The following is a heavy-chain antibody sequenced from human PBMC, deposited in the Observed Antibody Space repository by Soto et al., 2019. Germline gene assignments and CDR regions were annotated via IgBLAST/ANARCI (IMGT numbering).Heavy chain of an antibody. CDR2: ISAYNGNT. CDR1: GYTFTSYG. CDR3: AREDNWDDDEVSLDY. D-gene: IGHD1-20*01. V-gene: IGHV1-18*04. J-gene: IGHJ4*02. Sequence: QVQLVQSGAEVKKPGASVKVSCKASGYTFTSYGISWVRQAPGQGLEWMGWISAYNGNTNYAQKLQGRDTMTTHPSTSTAYMELRSLRTDATAVYYCAREDNWDDDEVSLDYWGQGTLVAVSS.